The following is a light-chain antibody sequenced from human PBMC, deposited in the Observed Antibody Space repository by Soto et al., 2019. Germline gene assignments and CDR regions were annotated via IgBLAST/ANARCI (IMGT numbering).Light chain of an antibody. V-gene: IGKV1-9*01. J-gene: IGKJ2*01. CDR2: GAS. CDR3: QQLTNFRFT. CDR1: QGINKF. Sequence: IQLTQSPSSLSASVGDRVTITCRASQGINKFLAWYQQRPGKAPQLLVYGASTLQSGVPSRFSGSGSGTDFTHTISSLQPEDFATYYCQQLTNFRFTFGQGTKTGHQT.